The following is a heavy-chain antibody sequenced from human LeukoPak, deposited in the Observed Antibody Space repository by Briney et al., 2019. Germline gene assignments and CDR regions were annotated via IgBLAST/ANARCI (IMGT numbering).Heavy chain of an antibody. J-gene: IGHJ4*02. CDR3: AKDYCSGGSCGYDY. V-gene: IGHV3-23*01. CDR2: ISGSGGST. D-gene: IGHD2-15*01. Sequence: PGGTLRLSCAASGFTFSSYGMSWVRQAPGKGLEWVSAISGSGGSTYYADSVKGRFTISRDNSKNTLYLQMNSLRAEDTAVYYCAKDYCSGGSCGYDYWGQGTLVTVSS. CDR1: GFTFSSYG.